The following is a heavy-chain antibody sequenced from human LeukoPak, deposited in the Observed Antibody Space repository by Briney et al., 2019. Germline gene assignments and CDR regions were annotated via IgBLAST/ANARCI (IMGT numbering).Heavy chain of an antibody. CDR2: INHSGST. D-gene: IGHD5-18*01. V-gene: IGHV4-34*01. J-gene: IGHJ6*03. CDR1: GGSFSGYY. CDR3: VRVRSYGYLYYCYYMDV. Sequence: WESLTLTCAVSGGSFSGYYWSWIRQPPGKGLEWIGEINHSGSTNYNPSLKSRVTISVDTSKNQFSLKLSSVTAADTAVYYCVRVRSYGYLYYCYYMDVWGKGTTVTVSS.